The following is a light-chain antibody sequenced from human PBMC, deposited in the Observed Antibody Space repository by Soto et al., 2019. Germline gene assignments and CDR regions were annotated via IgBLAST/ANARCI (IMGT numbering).Light chain of an antibody. J-gene: IGLJ2*01. CDR2: DVS. Sequence: QSALTQPASVSGSPGQSITISCTGTSSDVGGYNYVSWYQQHPGKAPKLMIYDVSNRPSGVSNRFSGSKSGNTASLPISGLQAEDAADYYRSSYTSSSTLMVFGVGTKLTVL. CDR3: SSYTSSSTLMV. CDR1: SSDVGGYNY. V-gene: IGLV2-14*01.